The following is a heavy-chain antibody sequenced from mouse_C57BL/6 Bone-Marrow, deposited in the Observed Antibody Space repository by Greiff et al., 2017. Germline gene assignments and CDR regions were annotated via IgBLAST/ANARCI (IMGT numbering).Heavy chain of an antibody. CDR2: ISYDGSN. Sequence: EVKLQESGPGLVKPSQSLSLTCSVTGYSITSGYYWNWIRQFPGNKLEWMGYISYDGSNNYNPSLKNRISITRDTSKNQFFLKLNSVTTEDTATYHCARGYYGKDFDYWGQGTTLTVSS. CDR1: GYSITSGYY. V-gene: IGHV3-6*01. D-gene: IGHD1-1*01. J-gene: IGHJ2*01. CDR3: ARGYYGKDFDY.